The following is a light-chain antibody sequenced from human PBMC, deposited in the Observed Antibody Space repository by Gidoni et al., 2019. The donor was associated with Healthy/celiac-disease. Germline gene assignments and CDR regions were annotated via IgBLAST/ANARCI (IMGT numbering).Light chain of an antibody. CDR2: GAS. CDR3: QQYGT. CDR1: QSVSSSY. J-gene: IGKJ1*01. Sequence: ETVLTQSPGTLSLSPGERATLSCRASQSVSSSYLAWYQQKPGQAPRLLIYGASSRATGIPDRFSGSGSGTDFTLTISRLEPEDFAVYYCQQYGTFXQXTKVEIK. V-gene: IGKV3-20*01.